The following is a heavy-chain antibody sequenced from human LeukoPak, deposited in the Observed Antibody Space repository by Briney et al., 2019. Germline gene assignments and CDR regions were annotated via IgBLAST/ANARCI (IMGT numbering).Heavy chain of an antibody. J-gene: IGHJ5*02. D-gene: IGHD4-17*01. CDR1: GYTFANYD. V-gene: IGHV1-8*01. CDR3: ARLSSHYGDYKVDP. CDR2: MNPHSGNT. Sequence: ASVKVSCKASGYTFANYDINWVRQASGQGLEWMGWMNPHSGNTGYAQNFQGRVTMTRNTSISTAYMELRSLRSEDTAVYYCARLSSHYGDYKVDPWGQGTLVAVSS.